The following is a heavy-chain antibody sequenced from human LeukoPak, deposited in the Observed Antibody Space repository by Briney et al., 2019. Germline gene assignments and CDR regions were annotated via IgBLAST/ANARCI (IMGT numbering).Heavy chain of an antibody. CDR3: ARGRGSSWLEYFDY. CDR1: GGSFSGYY. V-gene: IGHV4-34*01. CDR2: INHSGST. D-gene: IGHD6-13*01. Sequence: SETLSLTCAVYGGSFSGYYWSWIRQPPGKGLEWIGEINHSGSTNYNPSLKSRVTISVDTSKNQFSLKLSSVTAADTAVYYCARGRGSSWLEYFDYWGQGTLVTVSS. J-gene: IGHJ4*02.